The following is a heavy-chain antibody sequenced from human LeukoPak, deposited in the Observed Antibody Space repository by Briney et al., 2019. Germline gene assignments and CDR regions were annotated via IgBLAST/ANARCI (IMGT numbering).Heavy chain of an antibody. V-gene: IGHV3-23*01. D-gene: IGHD2-15*01. CDR3: AEDWVQLLPLYYFDY. CDR2: ISGSGGST. Sequence: PGGSLRLSCAASGFTFSSYAMSWVRQAPGKGLEWVSAISGSGGSTYYADSVKGRFTISRDNSKNTLYLQMNSLRAEDTAVYYCAEDWVQLLPLYYFDYWGQGTLVTVSS. CDR1: GFTFSSYA. J-gene: IGHJ4*02.